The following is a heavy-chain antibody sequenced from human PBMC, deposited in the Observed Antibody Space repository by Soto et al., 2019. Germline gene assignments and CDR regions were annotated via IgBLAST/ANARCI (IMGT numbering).Heavy chain of an antibody. V-gene: IGHV1-69*12. J-gene: IGHJ6*02. Sequence: QVQLVQSGAEMKEPGSSVKVSCKTSGGTFSSSAISWLRQAPGQGLEWMGGIVPLFRTPDYAQKFQGRVTMAADESTSTAYMELSSMRYEDTAVYYCARDNDRIQLGGNYYYILDVWGQGTTITVSS. CDR1: GGTFSSSA. CDR2: IVPLFRTP. D-gene: IGHD1-1*01. CDR3: ARDNDRIQLGGNYYYILDV.